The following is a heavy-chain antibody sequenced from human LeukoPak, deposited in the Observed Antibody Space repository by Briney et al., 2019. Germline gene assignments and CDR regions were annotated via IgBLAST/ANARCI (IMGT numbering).Heavy chain of an antibody. J-gene: IGHJ1*01. CDR2: MNPNSGNT. V-gene: IGHV1-8*01. Sequence: ASVKVSCKASGYTFTSYDINWVRQATGQGLEWMGWMNPNSGNTGYAQKFQGRVTMTRDMSTSTVYMELSSLRSEDTAVYYCARDIYDYVWGSYRPSYGFQHWGQGTLVTVSS. D-gene: IGHD3-16*02. CDR3: ARDIYDYVWGSYRPSYGFQH. CDR1: GYTFTSYD.